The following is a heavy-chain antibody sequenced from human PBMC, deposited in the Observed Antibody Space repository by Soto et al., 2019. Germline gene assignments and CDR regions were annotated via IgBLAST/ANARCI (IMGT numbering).Heavy chain of an antibody. CDR1: GFTFSSYG. D-gene: IGHD3-22*01. CDR2: ISYDGSNK. J-gene: IGHJ5*02. CDR3: AKGATTMIVAGWFDP. Sequence: QVQLVESGGGVVQPGRSLGLSCAASGFTFSSYGMHWVRQAPGKGLEWVAVISYDGSNKYYADSVKGRFTISRDNSKNTLYLQMNSLRAEDTAVYYCAKGATTMIVAGWFDPWGQGTLVTVSS. V-gene: IGHV3-30*18.